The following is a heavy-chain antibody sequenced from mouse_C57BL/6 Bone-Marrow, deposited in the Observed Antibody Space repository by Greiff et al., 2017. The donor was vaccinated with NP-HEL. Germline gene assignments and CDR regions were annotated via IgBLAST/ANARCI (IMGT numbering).Heavy chain of an antibody. CDR1: GFSLTSYG. D-gene: IGHD1-1*01. Sequence: VQLQQSGPGLVQPSQSLSITCTVSGFSLTSYGVHWVRQSPGKGLEWLGVIWSGGSTDYNAAIISRMSISKDNSKSQVFFKMNSLQADDTAIYYCARKPGSSYSWFAYWGQGTLVTVSA. CDR2: IWSGGST. CDR3: ARKPGSSYSWFAY. J-gene: IGHJ3*01. V-gene: IGHV2-2*01.